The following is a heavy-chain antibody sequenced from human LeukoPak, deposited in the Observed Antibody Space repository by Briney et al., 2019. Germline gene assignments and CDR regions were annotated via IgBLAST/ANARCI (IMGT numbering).Heavy chain of an antibody. D-gene: IGHD6-13*01. CDR1: AFIFSGHW. Sequence: PGGSLRLSCEGSAFIFSGHWMNWVRQTPGKGLEWVASIKEDGSERQYVDSVKGRFSISRDSTKGSLFLQLNSLRAEDTAVYYCARVGQQLVPQFDYWGQGTLVTVSS. V-gene: IGHV3-7*03. CDR2: IKEDGSER. J-gene: IGHJ4*02. CDR3: ARVGQQLVPQFDY.